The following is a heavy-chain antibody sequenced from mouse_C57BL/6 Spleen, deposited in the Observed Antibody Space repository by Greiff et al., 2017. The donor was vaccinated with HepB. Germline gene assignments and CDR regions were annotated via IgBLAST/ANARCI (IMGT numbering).Heavy chain of an antibody. D-gene: IGHD1-1*01. CDR2: ISDGGSYT. J-gene: IGHJ4*01. CDR3: ARVPSFTTVAMDY. CDR1: GFTFSSYA. Sequence: EVMLVESGGGLVKPGGSLKLSCAASGFTFSSYAMSWVRQTPEKRLEWVATISDGGSYTYYPDNVKGRFTISRDNAKNNLYLQMSHLKSEDTAMYYCARVPSFTTVAMDYWGQGTSVTVSS. V-gene: IGHV5-4*03.